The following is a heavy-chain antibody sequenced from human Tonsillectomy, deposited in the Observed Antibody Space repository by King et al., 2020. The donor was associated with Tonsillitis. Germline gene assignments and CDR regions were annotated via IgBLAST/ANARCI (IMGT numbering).Heavy chain of an antibody. CDR2: ISSSSSTI. J-gene: IGHJ4*02. CDR3: ARDNEQLGYDY. CDR1: GFTFRSYS. V-gene: IGHV3-48*01. D-gene: IGHD6-13*01. Sequence: VQLVESGGGLVQPGGSLRLSCTTSGFTFRSYSMNWVRQAPGKGLEWVSYISSSSSTIYYADSVKGRFTISRDNAKNSLYLQMNSLRAEDTAVFYCARDNEQLGYDYWGQGTLVTVSS.